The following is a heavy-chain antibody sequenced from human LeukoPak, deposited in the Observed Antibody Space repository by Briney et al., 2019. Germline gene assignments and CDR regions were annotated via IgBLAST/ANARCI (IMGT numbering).Heavy chain of an antibody. CDR1: GFTFGDYA. D-gene: IGHD3-3*01. V-gene: IGHV3-49*04. J-gene: IGHJ4*02. CDR2: IRSKAYGGTT. Sequence: GSLRLSCTASGFTFGDYAMSWVRQAPGKGLEWVGFIRSKAYGGTTEYAASVKGRFTISRDDSKSIAYLQMNSLKTEDTAVYYCTREVYDFWSGYRFDYWGQGTLVTVSS. CDR3: TREVYDFWSGYRFDY.